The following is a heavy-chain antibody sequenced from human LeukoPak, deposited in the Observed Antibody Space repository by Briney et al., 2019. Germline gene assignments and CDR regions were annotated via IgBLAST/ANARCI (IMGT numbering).Heavy chain of an antibody. CDR3: ARHYRTYKIVVVPTALFGP. J-gene: IGHJ5*02. Sequence: SETLSLTCTVSGGSISSSNYYWGWIRQPPGKGLEWIGSVYYGGSTYYNPSLKSRVTISVDTSKNQFSLKLSSVTAADTAVYYCARHYRTYKIVVVPTALFGPWGQGTLVTVSS. V-gene: IGHV4-39*01. CDR2: VYYGGST. CDR1: GGSISSSNYY. D-gene: IGHD2-2*01.